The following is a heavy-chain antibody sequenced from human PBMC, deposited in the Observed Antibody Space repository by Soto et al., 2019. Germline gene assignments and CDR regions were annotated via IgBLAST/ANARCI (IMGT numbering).Heavy chain of an antibody. CDR2: ISYDGSNK. J-gene: IGHJ6*02. V-gene: IGHV3-30*18. CDR3: AKDQRKYYGSGSYYIYAMDV. Sequence: GGSLRLSCAASGFTFSSYGMHWVRQAPGKGLEWVAVISYDGSNKYYADSVKGRFTISRDNSKNTLYLQMNSLRAEDTAVYYCAKDQRKYYGSGSYYIYAMDVWGQGTTVTVSS. CDR1: GFTFSSYG. D-gene: IGHD3-10*01.